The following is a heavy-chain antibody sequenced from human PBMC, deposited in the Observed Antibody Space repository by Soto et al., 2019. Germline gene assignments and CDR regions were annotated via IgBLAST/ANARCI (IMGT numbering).Heavy chain of an antibody. V-gene: IGHV3-30-3*01. CDR2: ISYDGSNK. CDR3: ARDLFGDYAELGYYFDY. J-gene: IGHJ4*02. D-gene: IGHD4-17*01. Sequence: PGGSLRLACAASGFTFSSYAMHWVRQAPGKGLEWVAVISYDGSNKYYADSVKGRFTISRDNSKNTLYLQMNSLRAEDTAVYYCARDLFGDYAELGYYFDYWGREPWSPSPQ. CDR1: GFTFSSYA.